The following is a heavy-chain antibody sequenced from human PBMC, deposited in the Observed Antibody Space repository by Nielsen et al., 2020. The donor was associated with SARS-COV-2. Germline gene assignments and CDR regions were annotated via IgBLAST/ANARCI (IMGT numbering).Heavy chain of an antibody. CDR2: IYYSGST. CDR1: GGSISSYY. Sequence: SETLSLTCTVSGGSISSYYWSWIRQPPGKGLEWIGYIYYSGSTNYNPSLKSRVTISVDTSKNQFSLKLSSVTAADTAVYYCAWRDYYYYYGMDVWGQGTTVTVSS. CDR3: AWRDYYYYYGMDV. J-gene: IGHJ6*02. V-gene: IGHV4-59*01.